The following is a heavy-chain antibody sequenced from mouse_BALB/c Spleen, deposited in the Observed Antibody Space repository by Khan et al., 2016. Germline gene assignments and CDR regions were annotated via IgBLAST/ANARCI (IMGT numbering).Heavy chain of an antibody. CDR3: ARGATFEDYAMDY. CDR2: ISYSGST. D-gene: IGHD3-1*01. Sequence: EVKLLESGPGLVKPSQSLSLTCTVTGYSITSDYAWNWIRQFPGNKLEWMGYISYSGSTSYNPYLKSRISITRDTSKNQFFLQLNSVTTEDTATYYCARGATFEDYAMDYWGQGTSVTVSS. J-gene: IGHJ4*01. V-gene: IGHV3-2*02. CDR1: GYSITSDYA.